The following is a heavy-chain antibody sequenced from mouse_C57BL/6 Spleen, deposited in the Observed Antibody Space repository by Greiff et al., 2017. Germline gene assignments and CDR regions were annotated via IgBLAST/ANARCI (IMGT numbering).Heavy chain of an antibody. CDR1: GYAFSSSW. CDR2: IYPGDGDT. CDR3: ARDERAMDY. Sequence: QVQLQQSGPELVQPGASVKISCKASGYAFSSSWMNWVKQRPGKGLEWIGRIYPGDGDTNYNGKFKGKATLTADKSSSTAYMQLSSLTSEDSAVYFCARDERAMDYWGQGTSVTGSS. V-gene: IGHV1-82*01. J-gene: IGHJ4*01.